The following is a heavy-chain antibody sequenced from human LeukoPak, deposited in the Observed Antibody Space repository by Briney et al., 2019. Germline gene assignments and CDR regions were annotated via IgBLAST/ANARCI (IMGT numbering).Heavy chain of an antibody. CDR3: ARGRRRDYGGNGY. CDR2: VNPNSGNT. J-gene: IGHJ4*02. D-gene: IGHD4-23*01. V-gene: IGHV1-8*01. Sequence: ASVKVSCKASGYTFTSYDINWVRQATGQGLEWMGWVNPNSGNTGYAQKFQGRVTMTRNTSISTAYLELSSLRSEDTAVYYCARGRRRDYGGNGYWGQGTLVTVSS. CDR1: GYTFTSYD.